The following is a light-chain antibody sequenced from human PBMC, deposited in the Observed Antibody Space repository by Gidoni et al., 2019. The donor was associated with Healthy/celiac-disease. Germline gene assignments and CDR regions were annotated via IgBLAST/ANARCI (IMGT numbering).Light chain of an antibody. Sequence: NFMLTQPHSVSESPGKTVTISCTRSSCSIASNYVQWYQQRPGSSPTTVIYEDNQRPSGVPDRFSGSIDSSSNSASLTISGLKTEDEADYYCQSYDSNQEVFGGGTKLTVL. CDR3: QSYDSNQEV. J-gene: IGLJ3*02. V-gene: IGLV6-57*01. CDR2: EDN. CDR1: SCSIASNY.